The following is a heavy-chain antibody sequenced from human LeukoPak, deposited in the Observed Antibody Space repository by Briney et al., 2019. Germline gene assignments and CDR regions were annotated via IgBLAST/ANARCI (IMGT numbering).Heavy chain of an antibody. CDR3: ARGARTYYYDSSGYYFFGY. Sequence: ASVKVSCKASGYTFTSYAMHWVRQAPGQRLAWMGWINAGNGNTKYSQKFQGRVTITRDTSASTAYMELSSLRSEDTAVYYCARGARTYYYDSSGYYFFGYWGQGTLVTVSS. CDR1: GYTFTSYA. D-gene: IGHD3-22*01. CDR2: INAGNGNT. J-gene: IGHJ4*02. V-gene: IGHV1-3*01.